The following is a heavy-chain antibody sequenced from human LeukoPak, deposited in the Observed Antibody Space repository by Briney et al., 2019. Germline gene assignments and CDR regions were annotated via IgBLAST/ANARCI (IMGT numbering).Heavy chain of an antibody. V-gene: IGHV3-23*01. Sequence: GGSLRLSCAASGFTFSSYAMSWVRQAPGKGLEWVSAISGSGGSTYYADSVKGRFTISRDNSKNTLFLQMNSLRAEDTAVYYCAKGGYCSSTSCYVGWFDPWSQGTPVTVSS. CDR2: ISGSGGST. CDR1: GFTFSSYA. CDR3: AKGGYCSSTSCYVGWFDP. D-gene: IGHD2-2*01. J-gene: IGHJ5*02.